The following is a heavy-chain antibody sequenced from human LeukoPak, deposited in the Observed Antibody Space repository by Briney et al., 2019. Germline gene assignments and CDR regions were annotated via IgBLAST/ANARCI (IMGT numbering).Heavy chain of an antibody. Sequence: GGSLRLSCGASGFTFSTYWMTWVRQAPGKGLEWVANIREDGSEIFYVDSVKGRFIISRDNAKNSMYLRMNSLRVEDSGLYYCTRDRSWSGYDYWGQGTLVTVSS. CDR3: TRDRSWSGYDY. CDR1: GFTFSTYW. V-gene: IGHV3-7*03. D-gene: IGHD1-26*01. J-gene: IGHJ4*02. CDR2: IREDGSEI.